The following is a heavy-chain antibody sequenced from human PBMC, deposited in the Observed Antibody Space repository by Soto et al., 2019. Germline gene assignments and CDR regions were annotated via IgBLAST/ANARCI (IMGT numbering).Heavy chain of an antibody. V-gene: IGHV4-39*01. D-gene: IGHD4-4*01. CDR2: VYYRGRR. Sequence: SETLSLTCTVSGGSVTNSSYYWGWIRQSPGKGLEWIGSVYYRGRRYSKSSVKSRVTISVDTSKHQFSLNLNSVTASDSSVSFCVSQRTTVLTQAYFDYWGPGAQVTVSS. J-gene: IGHJ4*02. CDR1: GGSVTNSSYY. CDR3: VSQRTTVLTQAYFDY.